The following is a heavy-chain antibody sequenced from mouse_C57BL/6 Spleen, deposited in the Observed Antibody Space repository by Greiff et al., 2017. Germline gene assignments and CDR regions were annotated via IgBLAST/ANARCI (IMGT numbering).Heavy chain of an antibody. CDR2: IDPENGDT. V-gene: IGHV14-4*01. CDR1: GFNIKDDY. J-gene: IGHJ1*03. D-gene: IGHD1-1*01. CDR3: TTGFYYDWYFDV. Sequence: EVQLQESGAELVRPGASVKLSCTASGFNIKDDYMHWVKQRPEQGLEWIGWIDPENGDTEYASKFQGKATITADTSSNTAYLQLSSLTSEDTAVYYCTTGFYYDWYFDVWGTGTTVTVSS.